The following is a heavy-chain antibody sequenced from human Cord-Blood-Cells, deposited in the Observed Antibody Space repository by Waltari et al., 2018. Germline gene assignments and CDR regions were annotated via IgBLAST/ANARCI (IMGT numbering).Heavy chain of an antibody. D-gene: IGHD1-26*01. CDR3: ARRADDAFDI. V-gene: IGHV4-39*01. J-gene: IGHJ3*02. Sequence: QLQLQESGPGLVKPSETLSLTCTVSGGSISSRSYYWGWIRQPPGKGLEWIGSIYYSVSTYYNPSLKSRVTISVDTSKNQFSLKLSSVTAADTAVYYCARRADDAFDIWGQGTMVTVSS. CDR2: IYYSVST. CDR1: GGSISSRSYY.